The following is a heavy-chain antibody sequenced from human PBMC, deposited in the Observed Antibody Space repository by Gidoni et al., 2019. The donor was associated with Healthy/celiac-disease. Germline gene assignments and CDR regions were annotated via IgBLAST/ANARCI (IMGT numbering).Heavy chain of an antibody. CDR2: IIPILGIA. Sequence: QVQRVQSGAEVKKPGSSVQVSCQASGGTFSSYAISWVRQAPGQGLEWMGRIIPILGIANYAQKFQGRVTITADKSMSTAYMELSSLRSEDTAVYYCARGGYCSGGSCYSAWFDPWGQGTLVTVSS. CDR3: ARGGYCSGGSCYSAWFDP. CDR1: GGTFSSYA. V-gene: IGHV1-69*04. J-gene: IGHJ5*02. D-gene: IGHD2-15*01.